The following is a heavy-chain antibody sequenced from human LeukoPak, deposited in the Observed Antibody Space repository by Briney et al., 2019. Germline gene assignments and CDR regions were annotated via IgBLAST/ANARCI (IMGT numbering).Heavy chain of an antibody. V-gene: IGHV4-39*01. D-gene: IGHD6-13*01. Sequence: PSETLSLTCTVSGGSISSSTYYWGWIRQPPGKGLEWIGSIYYSGSTYYNPSLQSRLTISLDTSKNQFSLELSSVTAADTAVYYCARHSKNPGYSSSWYHRARDYYMDVWGKGTTVTISS. CDR3: ARHSKNPGYSSSWYHRARDYYMDV. CDR1: GGSISSSTYY. J-gene: IGHJ6*03. CDR2: IYYSGST.